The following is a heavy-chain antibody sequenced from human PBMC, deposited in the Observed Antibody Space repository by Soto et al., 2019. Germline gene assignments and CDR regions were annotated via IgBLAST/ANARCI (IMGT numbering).Heavy chain of an antibody. CDR2: ISSSSSTI. V-gene: IGHV3-48*02. CDR3: EVGAFDSNRWGGYYYYGMAV. D-gene: IGHD6-13*01. CDR1: GLTISSYW. Sequence: VLSMRLSCGASGLTISSYWLYCVRQAPGKGLEWVSYISSSSSTIYYADSVKGRFTISRDNAKNSLYLQMNSLRDEDTAVYYCEVGAFDSNRWGGYYYYGMAVWAQGTTVTVS. J-gene: IGHJ6*02.